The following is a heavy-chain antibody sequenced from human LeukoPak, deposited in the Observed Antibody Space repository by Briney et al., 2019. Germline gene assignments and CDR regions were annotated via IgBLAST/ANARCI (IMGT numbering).Heavy chain of an antibody. V-gene: IGHV5-51*03. CDR2: IYPGDSDT. J-gene: IGHJ4*02. CDR1: GYSFSSYW. CDR3: ARRRTSGSNIDY. Sequence: GESLTISCEGSGYSFSSYWIGWVRQMPGKGLEWMGIIYPGDSDTIYSPSFQGQVTISADRSTSNAYLQWSSLKASDTAMYYCARRRTSGSNIDYWGQGTLVTVSS.